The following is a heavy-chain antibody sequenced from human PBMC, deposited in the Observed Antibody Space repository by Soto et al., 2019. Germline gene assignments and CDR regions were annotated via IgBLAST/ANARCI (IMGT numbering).Heavy chain of an antibody. CDR1: GFSFSTYS. Sequence: PGGSLRLSCAASGFSFSTYSMDWVRQAPGKGPEWIAYISTTSFTIYYADSVKGRFTISRDNDRNSLYLEMNSLRDEDTAVYYCARDRCYDGTCYSASDSWGQGTLVTVS. J-gene: IGHJ5*01. CDR3: ARDRCYDGTCYSASDS. D-gene: IGHD2-15*01. CDR2: ISTTSFTI. V-gene: IGHV3-48*02.